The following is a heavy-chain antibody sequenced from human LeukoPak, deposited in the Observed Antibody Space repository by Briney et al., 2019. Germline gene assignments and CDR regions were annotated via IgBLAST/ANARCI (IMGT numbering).Heavy chain of an antibody. Sequence: ASVKVSCKASGYTFTSYYMHWVRQAPGQGLEWMGIINPSGGSTSYAQKFQGRITLIRDTSAATAYMELSSLRHDDLAVYYCARGRGTSGSNRDFYYYYYMDVWGKGTTVTVSS. CDR1: GYTFTSYY. CDR2: INPSGGST. CDR3: ARGRGTSGSNRDFYYYYYMDV. V-gene: IGHV1-46*01. D-gene: IGHD2-15*01. J-gene: IGHJ6*03.